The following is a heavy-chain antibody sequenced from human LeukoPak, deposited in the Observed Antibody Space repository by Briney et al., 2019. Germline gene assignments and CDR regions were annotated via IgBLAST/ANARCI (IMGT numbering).Heavy chain of an antibody. Sequence: SETLSLTCTVSGDSISSYYWSWIRQPPGKGLEWIGYIYYSGSTNYNPSLKSRVTISVDTSKNQFSLKLSSVTAADTAVYYCARERIPYSSSPGAFDIWGQGTMVTVSS. CDR1: GDSISSYY. CDR3: ARERIPYSSSPGAFDI. V-gene: IGHV4-59*01. D-gene: IGHD6-6*01. CDR2: IYYSGST. J-gene: IGHJ3*02.